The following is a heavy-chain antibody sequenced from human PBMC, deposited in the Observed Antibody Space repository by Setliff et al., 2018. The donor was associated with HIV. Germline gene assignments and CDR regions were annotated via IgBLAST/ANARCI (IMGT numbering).Heavy chain of an antibody. CDR2: ISNNGRSK. D-gene: IGHD4-4*01. Sequence: GVLRLSCAASGFTFSSYSMHWVRQAPGKGLEWVAVISNNGRSKYYADSVKGRFTISRDNSKNTLYLQMNSLRPEDTAVFYCARDRSLTDYSNFGFDYWGQGTPVTVSS. CDR3: ARDRSLTDYSNFGFDY. CDR1: GFTFSSYS. J-gene: IGHJ4*02. V-gene: IGHV3-30*04.